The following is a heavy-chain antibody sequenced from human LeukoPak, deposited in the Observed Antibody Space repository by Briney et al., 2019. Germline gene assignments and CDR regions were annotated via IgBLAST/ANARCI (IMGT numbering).Heavy chain of an antibody. J-gene: IGHJ4*02. V-gene: IGHV5-51*01. D-gene: IGHD5-12*01. Sequence: GESLKISCKGSGCSFTSYWIGWGRRMPGKGVEGRGIIYPGDSDTRYSPSFQGQVTISADKSISTAYLQWSSLKASDTAMYYCASFSRGGSGYDLHGFDYWGQGTLVTVSS. CDR3: ASFSRGGSGYDLHGFDY. CDR2: IYPGDSDT. CDR1: GCSFTSYW.